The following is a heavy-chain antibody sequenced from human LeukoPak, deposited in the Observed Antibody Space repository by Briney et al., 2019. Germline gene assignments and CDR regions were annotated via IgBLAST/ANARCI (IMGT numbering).Heavy chain of an antibody. CDR1: GGSISGYY. D-gene: IGHD1-1*01. CDR2: IYVSGST. Sequence: PSETLSLTCTVSGGSISGYYWSWIRQPAGKGLEWIGHIYVSGSTNYNPSLKSRVSMSEDTSENQFSLKMRSVTAADTAVYYCAREADDVNFPFGGGQGTPVTLPS. CDR3: AREADDVNFPFG. V-gene: IGHV4-4*07. J-gene: IGHJ4*01.